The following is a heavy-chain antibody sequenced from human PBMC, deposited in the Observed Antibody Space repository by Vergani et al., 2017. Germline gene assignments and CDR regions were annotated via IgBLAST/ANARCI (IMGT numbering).Heavy chain of an antibody. V-gene: IGHV3-15*01. Sequence: EVQLVESGGGLVKPGGSLRLSCAASGFTFSNAWMSWVRQAPGKGLEWVGRIKSKTDGGTTDYAAPVKGRFTISRDDSKNTLYLQMNSLKTEDTAVYYCTTSSVPSGPTYYYYYYGMDVWGQGTTVTVSS. CDR2: IKSKTDGGTT. J-gene: IGHJ6*02. CDR1: GFTFSNAW. D-gene: IGHD6-19*01. CDR3: TTSSVPSGPTYYYYYYGMDV.